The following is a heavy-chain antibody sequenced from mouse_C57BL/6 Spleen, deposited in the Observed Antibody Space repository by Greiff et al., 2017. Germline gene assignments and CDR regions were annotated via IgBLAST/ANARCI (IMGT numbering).Heavy chain of an antibody. D-gene: IGHD1-1*01. V-gene: IGHV14-1*01. Sequence: VQLQQSGAELVRPGASVKLSCTASGFNIKDYYMHWVKQRPEQGLEWIGRIDPEDGDTEYAPKFQGKATMTADTSSNTAYLQLSSLTSEDTAVYYCTTGGTTVVAPSRDYWGQGTSVTVSS. CDR1: GFNIKDYY. CDR2: IDPEDGDT. J-gene: IGHJ4*01. CDR3: TTGGTTVVAPSRDY.